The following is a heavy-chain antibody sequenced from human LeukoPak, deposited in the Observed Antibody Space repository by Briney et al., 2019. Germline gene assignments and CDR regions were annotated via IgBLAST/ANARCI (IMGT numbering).Heavy chain of an antibody. CDR2: IYPGDSDT. V-gene: IGHV5-51*01. CDR1: GYSFTSYW. J-gene: IGHJ4*02. D-gene: IGHD3-22*01. Sequence: GESLKISCKGSGYSFTSYWIGWVRQMPGKGLEWMGIIYPGDSDTRYSPSFQGQVTISADKSISTAYLQWSSLKASDTAMYYCASHVRGYSSGYYTFDYWGQGTLVTVSS. CDR3: ASHVRGYSSGYYTFDY.